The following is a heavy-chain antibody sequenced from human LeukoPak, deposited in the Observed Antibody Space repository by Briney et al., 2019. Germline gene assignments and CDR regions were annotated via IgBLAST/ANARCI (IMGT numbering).Heavy chain of an antibody. CDR2: LTPAGTT. V-gene: IGHV3-23*01. CDR3: TRDLIGDRYSGSLHAFDI. CDR1: GFTFANYA. D-gene: IGHD1-26*01. Sequence: GGSLRLSCAASGFTFANYAMSWVRQAPGKGLEWVSALTPAGTTFYADIVKGRFSVSRDNSKNTLSLQMNSLRAEDTAVYYCTRDLIGDRYSGSLHAFDIWGQGTMVTVSS. J-gene: IGHJ3*02.